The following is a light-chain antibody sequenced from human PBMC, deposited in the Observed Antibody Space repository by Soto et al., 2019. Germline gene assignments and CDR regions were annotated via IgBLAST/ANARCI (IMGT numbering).Light chain of an antibody. Sequence: DIQMTQSPSTLSASVGDRVTITCRASQSISSWLAWYQQKPGKAPKLLIYDASSLESGVPTRFSGSGSGTEILLISSILQPDYVASYYCQQYNSYSYTFGQGTKLEIK. CDR2: DAS. CDR1: QSISSW. CDR3: QQYNSYSYT. V-gene: IGKV1-5*01. J-gene: IGKJ2*01.